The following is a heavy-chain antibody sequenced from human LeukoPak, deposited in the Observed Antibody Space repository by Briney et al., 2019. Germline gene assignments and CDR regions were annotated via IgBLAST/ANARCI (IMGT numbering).Heavy chain of an antibody. Sequence: RGESLQISCMGSGSTFTNSWIGWVRQLPGKGLEWMGIIYPGDSDTRYSQSFQGKVTISADNSISTAYLQLSSLNAADTAMYYCATYRWIHVWACWGQGTLVTVSS. D-gene: IGHD5-18*01. CDR3: ATYRWIHVWAC. CDR1: GSTFTNSW. CDR2: IYPGDSDT. V-gene: IGHV5-51*01. J-gene: IGHJ4*02.